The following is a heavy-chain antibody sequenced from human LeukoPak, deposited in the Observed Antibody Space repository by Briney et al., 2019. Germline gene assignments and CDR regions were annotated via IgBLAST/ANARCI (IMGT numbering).Heavy chain of an antibody. CDR1: GFIYRDYY. V-gene: IGHV3-11*01. CDR2: ISCSCSSK. D-gene: IGHD3-3*01. CDR3: ARGWAVLEWSNWFEP. J-gene: IGHJ5*02. Sequence: GGSLRLSCAASGFIYRDYYMSWIRQARAKGLEGVSYISCSCSSKHYADSVKGRFTISRDNAKNSLYLQMNSLRAEDTAVYYCARGWAVLEWSNWFEPWGEGTLVTVSS.